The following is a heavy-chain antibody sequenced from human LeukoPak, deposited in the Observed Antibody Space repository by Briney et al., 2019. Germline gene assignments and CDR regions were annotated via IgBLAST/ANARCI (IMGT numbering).Heavy chain of an antibody. V-gene: IGHV1-69*13. D-gene: IGHD5-24*01. Sequence: SVKVSCKASGGTFSSYAISWVRQAPGQGLEWMGGIIPIFGTANYAQKFQGRVTVTADESTSTAYMELSSLRSEDTAVYYCASDHVEMATIALDYWGQGTLVTVSS. CDR3: ASDHVEMATIALDY. CDR2: IIPIFGTA. CDR1: GGTFSSYA. J-gene: IGHJ4*02.